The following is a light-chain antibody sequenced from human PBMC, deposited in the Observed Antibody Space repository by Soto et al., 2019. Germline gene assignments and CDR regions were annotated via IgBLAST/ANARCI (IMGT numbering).Light chain of an antibody. CDR1: QSVSNW. CDR2: KAS. Sequence: DLRKTRGTSILTESVEDRVTITCRASQSVSNWLAWYQQKPGKAPNLLIYKASSLKNGVPSRVSVSGSGAVFTLPISSLSHVDFATYSCQEFNTYLTFGQGTKVDIK. V-gene: IGKV1-5*03. CDR3: QEFNTYLT. J-gene: IGKJ1*01.